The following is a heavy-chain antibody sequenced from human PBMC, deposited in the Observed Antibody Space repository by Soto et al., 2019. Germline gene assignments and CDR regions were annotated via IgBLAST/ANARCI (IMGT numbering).Heavy chain of an antibody. J-gene: IGHJ5*02. CDR1: GFTFSDYY. CDR2: ISSSGSPI. D-gene: IGHD2-2*02. CDR3: VRSWGVYCSSTRCYSPWLDP. V-gene: IGHV3-11*04. Sequence: GGSLRLSCAASGFTFSDYYMSWIRQAPGKGLEWVSYISSSGSPIDYADSVRGRFTISRDNAKNSVILQMNSLRVEDTAVYYCVRSWGVYCSSTRCYSPWLDPWGQGTLVTVSS.